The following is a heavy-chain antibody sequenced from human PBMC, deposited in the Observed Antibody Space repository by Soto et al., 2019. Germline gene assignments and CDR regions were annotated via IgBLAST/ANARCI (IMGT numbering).Heavy chain of an antibody. J-gene: IGHJ6*02. CDR1: GYTFTGYY. D-gene: IGHD2-21*02. CDR3: ATQFHHCGGDCYRGPYFGMDV. Sequence: QVQLVQSGSEVKEPGASVKVSCKASGYTFTGYYVLWVRQAPGQGPECMGWINPYTGGTNYAQKFPGRVTMTRDTSISTAYMELSKLISGDTAVYYCATQFHHCGGDCYRGPYFGMDVWGQGTTVTVSS. CDR2: INPYTGGT. V-gene: IGHV1-2*02.